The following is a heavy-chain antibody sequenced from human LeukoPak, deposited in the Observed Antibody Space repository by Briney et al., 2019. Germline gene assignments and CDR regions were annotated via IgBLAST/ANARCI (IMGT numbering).Heavy chain of an antibody. J-gene: IGHJ6*03. CDR1: GGSISSSSYY. D-gene: IGHD1-26*01. CDR2: IYYSGST. V-gene: IGHV4-39*07. Sequence: PSETLSLTCTVSGGSISSSSYYWGWIRQPPGKGLEWIGSIYYSGSTYYNPSLKSRVTISVDTSKNQFSLKLSSVTAADTAVYYCAREGIVGAYYYMDVWGKGTTVTVSS. CDR3: AREGIVGAYYYMDV.